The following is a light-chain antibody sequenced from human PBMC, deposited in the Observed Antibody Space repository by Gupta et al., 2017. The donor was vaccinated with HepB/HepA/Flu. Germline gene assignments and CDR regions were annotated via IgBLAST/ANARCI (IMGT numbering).Light chain of an antibody. CDR3: QQYNNWYT. J-gene: IGKJ2*01. V-gene: IGKV3-15*01. CDR1: QSGSSN. CDR2: GAS. Sequence: EIVTTQSAAPRSVSTGERATLPCRASQSGSSNLAWYQPKPGQTPRLLSYGASTRATGIPARFSGSGSGTEFTLTISSLQSEDFAFYYCQQYNNWYTFGQGTKLEIK.